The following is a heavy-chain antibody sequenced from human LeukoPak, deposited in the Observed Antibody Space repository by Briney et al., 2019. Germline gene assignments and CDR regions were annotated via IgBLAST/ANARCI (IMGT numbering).Heavy chain of an antibody. J-gene: IGHJ4*02. CDR2: IKQDGSEK. CDR1: GFTFSTYW. Sequence: PGGSLRLSCAASGFTFSTYWMSWVRQAPGKGLEWVANIKQDGSEKYYVDSVEGRFTISRDNARNSLYLQMNSLRAEDTAVYYCARAPYGDNGYTAEVADYWGQGTLVTVSS. V-gene: IGHV3-7*03. D-gene: IGHD3-16*01. CDR3: ARAPYGDNGYTAEVADY.